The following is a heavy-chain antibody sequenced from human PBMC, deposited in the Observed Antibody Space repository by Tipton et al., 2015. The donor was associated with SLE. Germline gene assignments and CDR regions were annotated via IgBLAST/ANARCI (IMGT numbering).Heavy chain of an antibody. CDR3: ARLQRITMIVGNVDTFDI. D-gene: IGHD3-22*01. V-gene: IGHV4-59*02. J-gene: IGHJ3*02. Sequence: TLSLTCTVTGGSVRTHYWNWIRQSPGKGLERIGYIFYGGSANYNPSLKSRVSISIDTSKNQFSLSLNSVTAADSALYYCARLQRITMIVGNVDTFDIWGQGTMVTVSS. CDR1: GGSVRTHY. CDR2: IFYGGSA.